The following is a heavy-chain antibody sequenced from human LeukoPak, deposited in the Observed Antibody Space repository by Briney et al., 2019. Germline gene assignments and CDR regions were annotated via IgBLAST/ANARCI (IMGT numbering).Heavy chain of an antibody. CDR3: ARDSTYYYASGSSGPHYFDS. D-gene: IGHD3-10*01. V-gene: IGHV3-30*01. CDR1: GFTFSNYA. CDR2: ISNVETNT. J-gene: IGHJ4*02. Sequence: GGSLRLSCAASGFTFSNYAMHWVRQAPGKGLEWVAVISNVETNTYYADSVKGRFAISRDNSKNTLYLQLNSLRAEDTSVYYCARDSTYYYASGSSGPHYFDSWGQGTLVTVSS.